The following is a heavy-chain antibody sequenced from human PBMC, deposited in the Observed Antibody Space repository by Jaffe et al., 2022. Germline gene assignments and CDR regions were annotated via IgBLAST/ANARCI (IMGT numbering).Heavy chain of an antibody. V-gene: IGHV4-59*01. Sequence: QVQLQESGPGLVKPSETLSLTCTVSGGSISSYYWSWIRQPPGKGLEWIGYIYYSGSTNYNPSLKSRVTISVDTSKNQFSLKLSSVTAADTAVYYCARVQPPYYYDSSGYPGLGAFDIWGQGTMVTVSS. CDR1: GGSISSYY. CDR3: ARVQPPYYYDSSGYPGLGAFDI. D-gene: IGHD3-22*01. CDR2: IYYSGST. J-gene: IGHJ3*02.